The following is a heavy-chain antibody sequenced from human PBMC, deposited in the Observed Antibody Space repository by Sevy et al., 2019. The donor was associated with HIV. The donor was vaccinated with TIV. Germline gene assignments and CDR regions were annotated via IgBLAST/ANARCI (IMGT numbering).Heavy chain of an antibody. D-gene: IGHD3-16*01. CDR3: ARAYDYVWGFDY. CDR1: GYSISSGYY. Sequence: SETLSLTCTVSGYSISSGYYWGWIRQPPGKGLGWIGSIYHGGSTYYNPSLKSRVTISVDTSNNQFSLKLSSVTAADTAVYYCARAYDYVWGFDYWGQGTLVTVSS. V-gene: IGHV4-38-2*02. CDR2: IYHGGST. J-gene: IGHJ4*02.